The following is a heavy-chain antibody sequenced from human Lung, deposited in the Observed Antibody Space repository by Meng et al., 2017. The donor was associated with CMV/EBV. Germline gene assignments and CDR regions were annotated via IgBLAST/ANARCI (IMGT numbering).Heavy chain of an antibody. CDR2: VSWDGGLT. Sequence: LXCAASGFTFDDYTIHWVRQPPGKGLEWVSLVSWDGGLTYYADSVKGRFTVSRDNSKNALYLQMNSLRTDDTAVYYCARDHGVGSSSTSNSVAYLXQGTXVTVSS. J-gene: IGHJ4*02. V-gene: IGHV3-43*01. CDR3: ARDHGVGSSSTSNSVAY. D-gene: IGHD6-6*01. CDR1: GFTFDDYT.